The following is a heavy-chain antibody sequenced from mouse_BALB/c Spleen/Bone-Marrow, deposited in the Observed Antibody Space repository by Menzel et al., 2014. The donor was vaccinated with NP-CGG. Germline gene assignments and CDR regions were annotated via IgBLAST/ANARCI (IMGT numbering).Heavy chain of an antibody. J-gene: IGHJ2*01. CDR2: IDPANGNT. CDR3: ARYSYGSRGYYFDY. V-gene: IGHV14-3*02. D-gene: IGHD1-1*01. Sequence: VQLQQSGAELVKPGASVKLSCTASGFNIKDTYMHWVKQRPEQGLEWIGRIDPANGNTKYDPKFQGKATITADTSSNTAYLQLSSLTSEDTAVYYCARYSYGSRGYYFDYWGQGTPLTVSS. CDR1: GFNIKDTY.